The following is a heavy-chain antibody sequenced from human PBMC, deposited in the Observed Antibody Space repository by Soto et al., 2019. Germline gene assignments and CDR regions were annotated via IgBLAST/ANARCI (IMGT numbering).Heavy chain of an antibody. CDR2: IIPILGIT. J-gene: IGHJ4*02. Sequence: QVQLVQSGAEVKKPGSSVKVSCKASGGTFSSYTISWVRQSPGQGLEWMGRIIPILGITNYAQKFQGRVTITAEKSRRTASMELSSLRSEDTAVYYCASPNPQRGCGFLFAYWGQGTLVTVSS. D-gene: IGHD2-21*01. V-gene: IGHV1-69*02. CDR1: GGTFSSYT. CDR3: ASPNPQRGCGFLFAY.